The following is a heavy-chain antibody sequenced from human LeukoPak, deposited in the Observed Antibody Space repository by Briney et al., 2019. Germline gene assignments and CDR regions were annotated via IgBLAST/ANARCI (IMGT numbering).Heavy chain of an antibody. D-gene: IGHD3-22*01. V-gene: IGHV3-30*02. CDR2: IRYDGSNK. Sequence: PGGSLRLSCAASGFTFSSYGMHWVRQAPGKGLEWVAFIRYDGSNKYYADSVKGRFTISRDNAKNSLYLQMNSLRAEDTAVYYCAREGSNTWFHYFDSWGQGTLVTVSS. J-gene: IGHJ4*02. CDR1: GFTFSSYG. CDR3: AREGSNTWFHYFDS.